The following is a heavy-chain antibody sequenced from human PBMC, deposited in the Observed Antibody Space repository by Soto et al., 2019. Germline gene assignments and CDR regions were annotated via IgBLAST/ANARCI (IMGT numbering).Heavy chain of an antibody. CDR1: GFTFSSYA. CDR2: TSSDGTNK. V-gene: IGHV3-30*18. Sequence: GGSLRLSCAASGFTFSSYAMNWVRQAPGKGPEWVAVTSSDGTNKDYADSVKGRFTISRDNSKNTLHLQMNSLRADDTAVYYCAKGSRDSGSYFDYFDYWGQGTLVTVSS. CDR3: AKGSRDSGSYFDYFDY. J-gene: IGHJ4*02. D-gene: IGHD3-10*01.